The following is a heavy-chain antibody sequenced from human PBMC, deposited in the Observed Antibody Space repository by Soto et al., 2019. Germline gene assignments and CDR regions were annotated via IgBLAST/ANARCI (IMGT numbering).Heavy chain of an antibody. CDR3: AHRVPYSSSCYWFDP. CDR1: GFSLSTTGVG. J-gene: IGHJ5*02. Sequence: QITLKESGPPLVKPTQTLTLTCTFSGFSLSTTGVGVGWIRQPPGKALEWLALIYWDDDKRNSPSLRSRPTVTKDTYKNQVVLTMTSMDPVDTATYYCAHRVPYSSSCYWFDPWGQGTLVTVSS. CDR2: IYWDDDK. V-gene: IGHV2-5*02. D-gene: IGHD6-13*01.